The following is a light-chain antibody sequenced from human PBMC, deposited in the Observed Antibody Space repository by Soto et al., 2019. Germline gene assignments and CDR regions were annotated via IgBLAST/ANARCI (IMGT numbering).Light chain of an antibody. Sequence: DVVVTQSPLSLPVTLGQPASISCRSSQSLVHSDGNTYLNWFQQRSGQSPRRLIYRVSNRDSGVPDRFSGSGSGAIFTLNISRVEAEDVGIYYCMQGTQWPRTFGQGDQGGYQT. J-gene: IGKJ1*01. V-gene: IGKV2-30*02. CDR1: QSLVHSDGNTY. CDR2: RVS. CDR3: MQGTQWPRT.